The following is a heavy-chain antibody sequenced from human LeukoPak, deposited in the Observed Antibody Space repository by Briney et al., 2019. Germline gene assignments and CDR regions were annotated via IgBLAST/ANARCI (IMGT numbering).Heavy chain of an antibody. V-gene: IGHV5-51*01. J-gene: IGHJ4*02. CDR3: ATPYYDSSGYPFDY. CDR1: GSSFTSYW. Sequence: GASLQISCEGSGSSFTSYWIGWGRPLPGKGLEWMGIIYPGDSDTRYSPSFQGQVTISADKSIKPAYQQWSSLKASDTAMYYCATPYYDSSGYPFDYWGQGTLVTVSS. D-gene: IGHD3-22*01. CDR2: IYPGDSDT.